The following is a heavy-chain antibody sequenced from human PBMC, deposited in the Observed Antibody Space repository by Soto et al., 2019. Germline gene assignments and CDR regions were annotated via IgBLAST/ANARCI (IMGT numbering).Heavy chain of an antibody. J-gene: IGHJ5*02. CDR3: ARDLERWEDYDFWSGYPWFDP. Sequence: PGGSLRLSCAASGFTFSSYWMHWVRQAPGKGLVWVSRINSDGSSTSYADSVKGRFTISRDNAKNTLYLQMNSLRAEDTAVYYCARDLERWEDYDFWSGYPWFDPWGQGTLVTVSS. V-gene: IGHV3-74*01. CDR1: GFTFSSYW. D-gene: IGHD3-3*01. CDR2: INSDGSST.